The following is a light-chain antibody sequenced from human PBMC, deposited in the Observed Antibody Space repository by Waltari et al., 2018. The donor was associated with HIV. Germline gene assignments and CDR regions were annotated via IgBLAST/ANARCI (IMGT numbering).Light chain of an antibody. J-gene: IGKJ2*01. V-gene: IGKV6-21*01. CDR2: FAS. CDR1: QNIGPR. CDR3: LRSLSLPYT. Sequence: EIVLTQSPDFQSVTPKQKVTITCRASQNIGPRIHWYQQKPNQSPKLLIQFASQAFSGVPSRFSGSGSETDFTLTIDSLEAEDAATYYCLRSLSLPYTFGQGTKLEI.